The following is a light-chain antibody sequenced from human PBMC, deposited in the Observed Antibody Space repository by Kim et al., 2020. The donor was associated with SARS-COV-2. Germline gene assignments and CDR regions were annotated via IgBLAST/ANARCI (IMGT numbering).Light chain of an antibody. CDR3: SSFTSSNTLV. CDR2: KVN. Sequence: GQSITIPSPGTSSDVGGYNYVSWYQQHPDNAPQFLIYKVNNRPSGVSHRFSGSKSGNTASLTISGLQAEDEADYYCSSFTSSNTLVFGSGTKVTVL. J-gene: IGLJ1*01. V-gene: IGLV2-14*01. CDR1: SSDVGGYNY.